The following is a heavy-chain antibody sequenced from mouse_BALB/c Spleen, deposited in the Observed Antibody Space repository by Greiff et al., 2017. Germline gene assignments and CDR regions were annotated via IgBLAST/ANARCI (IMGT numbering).Heavy chain of an antibody. V-gene: IGHV1-84*02. CDR1: GYTFTDYY. J-gene: IGHJ2*01. CDR3: ARSGYGNYDY. D-gene: IGHD2-10*02. Sequence: LVESGPELVKPGASVKISCKASGYTFTDYYINWVKQKPGQGLEWIGWIYPGSGNTKYNEKFKGKATLTVDTSSSTAYMQLSSLTSEDTAVYFCARSGYGNYDYWGQGTTLTVSS. CDR2: IYPGSGNT.